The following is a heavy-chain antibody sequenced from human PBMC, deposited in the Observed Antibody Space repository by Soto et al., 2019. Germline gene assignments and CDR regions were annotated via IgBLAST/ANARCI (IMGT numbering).Heavy chain of an antibody. Sequence: EVQLVESGGGLVKPGGSLRLSCAGSGFTFSNAWMTWVRQAPGKGLEWVGRIKSKTDGGTTDYVAPVKGRFTISRDDSKNTLYLQMNRLKTEDTAVYYCSTRCGRYRPAWDYYYYGMDVW. V-gene: IGHV3-15*01. J-gene: IGHJ6*01. CDR2: IKSKTDGGTT. CDR1: GFTFSNAW. CDR3: STRCGRYRPAWDYYYYGMDV. D-gene: IGHD1-26*01.